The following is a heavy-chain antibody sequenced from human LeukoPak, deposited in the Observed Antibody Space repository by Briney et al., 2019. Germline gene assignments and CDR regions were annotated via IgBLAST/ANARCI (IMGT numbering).Heavy chain of an antibody. Sequence: SQTLSLTCAISGDSVSSTSAAWNWIRQSPSRGLEWLGRTYYRSKWYNDYAVSVKSRIAINADTSKNQFSLQLNSVTPEDTAVYYCARNCGTGDTGCSHWAQGTLVTVSS. J-gene: IGHJ4*02. CDR2: TYYRSKWYN. CDR3: ARNCGTGDTGCSH. D-gene: IGHD2-15*01. V-gene: IGHV6-1*01. CDR1: GDSVSSTSAA.